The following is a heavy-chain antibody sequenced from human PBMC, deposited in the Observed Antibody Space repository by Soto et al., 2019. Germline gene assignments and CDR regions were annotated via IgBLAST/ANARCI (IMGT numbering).Heavy chain of an antibody. V-gene: IGHV3-33*01. CDR2: ILKDASGH. J-gene: IGHJ4*02. CDR3: ALDDDSPHSGFDY. Sequence: QVQLVESGGGVVQPGTSLRLSCAASGFTFSRHGMHWVRQTPGKGLEWLAVILKDASGHWYADSVKGRFTISRDNFETPLSLQMNGLRLEASAMYSCALDDDSPHSGFDYWCQGTLVTLSS. CDR1: GFTFSRHG. D-gene: IGHD2-15*01.